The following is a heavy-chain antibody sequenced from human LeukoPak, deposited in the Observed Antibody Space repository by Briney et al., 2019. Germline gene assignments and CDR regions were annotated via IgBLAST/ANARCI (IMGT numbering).Heavy chain of an antibody. CDR2: MNPNSGNT. CDR1: GYTFTSYY. CDR3: AMRGYSGSFDY. J-gene: IGHJ4*02. V-gene: IGHV1-8*03. Sequence: GASVKVSCKASGYTFTSYYMHWVRQAPGQGLEWMGWMNPNSGNTGYAQKFQGRVTITRNTSISTAYMELSSLRSEDTAVYYCAMRGYSGSFDYWGQGTLVTVSS. D-gene: IGHD2-21*01.